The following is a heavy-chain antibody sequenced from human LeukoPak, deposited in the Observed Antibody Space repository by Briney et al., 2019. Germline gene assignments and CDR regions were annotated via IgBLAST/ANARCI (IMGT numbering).Heavy chain of an antibody. D-gene: IGHD3-10*01. J-gene: IGHJ5*02. CDR2: IYYSGST. V-gene: IGHV4-59*12. CDR3: ARRGEYYYGSGRGTYWFGP. Sequence: SETLSLTCTVSGGSINSFYWSWIRQPPGKGLEWIGYIYYSGSTSYNPSLKSRVTISADTSKNHFSLKLSPVTAADTAVYYCARRGEYYYGSGRGTYWFGPWGQGTLVTVSS. CDR1: GGSINSFY.